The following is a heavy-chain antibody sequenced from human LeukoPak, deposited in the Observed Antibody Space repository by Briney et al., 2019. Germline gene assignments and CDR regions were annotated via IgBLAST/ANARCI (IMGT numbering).Heavy chain of an antibody. CDR1: GGSISTSSFY. Sequence: SETLSLTCTVSGGSISTSSFYWGWIRQPPGEGLEWIGEINPNVGMNYNPSLKSRVSISVDTSMKQFSLRLRSVTAADTAVYYCARRTVIARAVDSWGQGSLVTVSS. D-gene: IGHD3-22*01. V-gene: IGHV4-39*07. CDR3: ARRTVIARAVDS. J-gene: IGHJ4*02. CDR2: INPNVGM.